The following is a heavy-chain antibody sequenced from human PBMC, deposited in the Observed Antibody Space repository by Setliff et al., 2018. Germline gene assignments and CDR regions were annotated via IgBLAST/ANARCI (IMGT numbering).Heavy chain of an antibody. D-gene: IGHD3-3*01. V-gene: IGHV3-49*04. CDR2: IRSKAYGGTT. CDR1: GVTFGDYA. J-gene: IGHJ4*02. CDR3: TRPNLFSYYFDY. Sequence: GGSLRLSCTASGVTFGDYATSWVRQAPGKGLEWVGFIRSKAYGGTTEYAASVKGRFTISRDDSKSIAYLQMNSLKTEDTAVYYCTRPNLFSYYFDYWGEGTLVTVSS.